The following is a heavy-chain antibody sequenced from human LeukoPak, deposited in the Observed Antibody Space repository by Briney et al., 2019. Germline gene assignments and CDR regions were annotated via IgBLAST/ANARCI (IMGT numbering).Heavy chain of an antibody. CDR1: GFTFSDYW. D-gene: IGHD1-26*01. J-gene: IGHJ5*02. CDR3: TRDPFSGSYYP. CDR2: INGDGNIT. Sequence: GGSLRLSCAASGFTFSDYWMHRVRQAPGKGLVWVSRINGDGNITRYADSVKGRFTVSRDNAKDTVFLQMNSLRAEDTAVYFCTRDPFSGSYYPWGQGTLVTVSS. V-gene: IGHV3-74*01.